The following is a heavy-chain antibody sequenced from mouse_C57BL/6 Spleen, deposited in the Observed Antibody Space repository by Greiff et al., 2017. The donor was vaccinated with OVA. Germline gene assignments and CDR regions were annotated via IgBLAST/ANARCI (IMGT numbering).Heavy chain of an antibody. V-gene: IGHV1-50*01. CDR1: GYTFTSYW. CDR2: IDPSDSYT. Sequence: QVQLKQPGAELVKPGASVKLSCKASGYTFTSYWMQWVKQRPGQGLEWIGEIDPSDSYTNYNQKFKGKATLTVDTSSSTAYMQLSSLTSEDSAVYYCARSDSSGYLYYAMDYWGQGTSVTVSS. D-gene: IGHD3-2*02. J-gene: IGHJ4*01. CDR3: ARSDSSGYLYYAMDY.